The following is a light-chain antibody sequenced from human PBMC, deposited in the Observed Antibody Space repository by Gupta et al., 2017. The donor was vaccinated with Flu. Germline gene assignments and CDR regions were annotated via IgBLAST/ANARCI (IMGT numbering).Light chain of an antibody. V-gene: IGLV2-23*02. Sequence: SITISCTGTSSDVGSYNLVSWYQQHPGKAPKLMIYEVSKRPSGVSNRFSGSKSGNTASLTISGLQAEDEADYYCCSYAGGSTWVFGGGTKLTDL. CDR3: CSYAGGSTWV. J-gene: IGLJ3*02. CDR1: SSDVGSYNL. CDR2: EVS.